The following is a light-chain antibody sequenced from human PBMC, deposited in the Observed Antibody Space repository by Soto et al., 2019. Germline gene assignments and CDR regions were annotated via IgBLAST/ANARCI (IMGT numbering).Light chain of an antibody. V-gene: IGKV1-12*01. CDR1: QDICGR. CDR3: LQFYSVPRT. Sequence: DIQMTQSPSSVSASVGDGITITCRASQDICGRLAWFQQKPGKAPQYLIQAASILQRGVPSRFSGSGSGTEFILTLHKLQPEDFASYVCLQFYSVPRTCGLGTKVEI. CDR2: AAS. J-gene: IGKJ1*01.